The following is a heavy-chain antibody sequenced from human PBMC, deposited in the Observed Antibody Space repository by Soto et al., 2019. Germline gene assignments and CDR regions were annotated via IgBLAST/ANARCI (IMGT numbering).Heavy chain of an antibody. CDR3: ARDHGVSQPSVFGVVITDFDY. J-gene: IGHJ4*02. Sequence: QVQLVQSGAEVKKPGASVKVSCKASGYTFTSYGISWVRQAPGQGLEWMGWISAYNGNTNYAQKLQGRVTMTTDTSTSTAYMELSSLRSDDTAVYYCARDHGVSQPSVFGVVITDFDYWGQGTLVTVSS. D-gene: IGHD3-3*01. CDR2: ISAYNGNT. CDR1: GYTFTSYG. V-gene: IGHV1-18*01.